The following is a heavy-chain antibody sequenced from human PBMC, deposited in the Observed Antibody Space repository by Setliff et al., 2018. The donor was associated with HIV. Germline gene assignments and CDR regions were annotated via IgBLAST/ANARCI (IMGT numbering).Heavy chain of an antibody. D-gene: IGHD3-16*02. V-gene: IGHV4-39*07. CDR3: ARGSDYIWGNYRFPFDY. CDR2: VYYSGST. Sequence: PSETLSLTCIVSGGSISSSSYYWGWIRQPPGKGLEWIGTVYYSGSTYYNPSLKSRVTISVDTSKSQFSLKLSSVTAADTALYYCARGSDYIWGNYRFPFDYWGQGTLVTVSS. CDR1: GGSISSSSYY. J-gene: IGHJ4*02.